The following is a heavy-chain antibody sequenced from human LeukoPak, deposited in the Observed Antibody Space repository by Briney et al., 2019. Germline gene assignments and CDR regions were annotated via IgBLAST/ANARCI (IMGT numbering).Heavy chain of an antibody. J-gene: IGHJ4*02. D-gene: IGHD2-15*01. CDR3: ARGLMEAYCSGGSGYSRYFDY. CDR1: GATFSSYA. V-gene: IGHV1-69*05. Sequence: SVKLSCKASGATFSSYAISWGRQAPGQGLEWMGRIIPIFGTANYQKKFQGRVTITTDESTSTAYMELSSLRSEDTAVYDCARGLMEAYCSGGSGYSRYFDYWGQGTLVTVSS. CDR2: IIPIFGTA.